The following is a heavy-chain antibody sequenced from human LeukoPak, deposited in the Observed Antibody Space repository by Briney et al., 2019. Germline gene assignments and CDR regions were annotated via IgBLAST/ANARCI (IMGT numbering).Heavy chain of an antibody. CDR3: PREHYYDSSGTPFDY. D-gene: IGHD3-22*01. CDR2: ISSSSSYI. Sequence: GGSLRLSCAASGFTFGSYSMNWVRQAPGKGLEWVSSISSSSSYIYYADSVKGRFTISRDNAKNSLYLQMNSLRAEDTAVYYCPREHYYDSSGTPFDYWGQGTLVTVSS. CDR1: GFTFGSYS. V-gene: IGHV3-21*01. J-gene: IGHJ4*02.